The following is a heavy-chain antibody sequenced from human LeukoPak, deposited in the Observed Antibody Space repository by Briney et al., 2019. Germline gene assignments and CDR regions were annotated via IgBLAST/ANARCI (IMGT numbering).Heavy chain of an antibody. Sequence: PSETLSLTCTVSGGSISTYYWRWIRQPPGKGLEWIEYIYYSGSTSYNPSLKSRVTISVDTSNNHFSLKLSSVTAADTAVYYCARIPTGGSGYYSMDYWGQGTLVTVSS. CDR3: ARIPTGGSGYYSMDY. V-gene: IGHV4-59*01. CDR1: GGSISTYY. D-gene: IGHD3-22*01. J-gene: IGHJ4*02. CDR2: IYYSGST.